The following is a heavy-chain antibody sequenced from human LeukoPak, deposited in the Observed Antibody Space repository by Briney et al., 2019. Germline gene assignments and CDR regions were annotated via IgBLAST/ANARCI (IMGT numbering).Heavy chain of an antibody. CDR3: VKDRGLRNQWLQLTYDS. Sequence: GRSLRLSCAASGFTFDDYAMHWVRQAPGKGLEWVSGISWNSVNIGHEDSVKGRFTISRDNAKNSLHLQMNSLRPEDTALYYCVKDRGLRNQWLQLTYDSWGQGTLVTVSS. V-gene: IGHV3-9*01. D-gene: IGHD5-24*01. CDR2: ISWNSVNI. J-gene: IGHJ4*02. CDR1: GFTFDDYA.